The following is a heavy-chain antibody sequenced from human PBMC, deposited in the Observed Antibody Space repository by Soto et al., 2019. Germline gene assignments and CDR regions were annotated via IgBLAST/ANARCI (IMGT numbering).Heavy chain of an antibody. CDR3: ARTPYYDFWSGYQYYYMDV. CDR2: IYYSGST. D-gene: IGHD3-3*01. Sequence: SETLSLTYTVSGGSISSYYWSWIRQPPGKGLEWIGYIYYSGSTNYNPSLKSRVTISVDTSKNQFSLKLSSVTAADTAVYYCARTPYYDFWSGYQYYYMDVWGKGTTVTVSS. CDR1: GGSISSYY. J-gene: IGHJ6*03. V-gene: IGHV4-59*01.